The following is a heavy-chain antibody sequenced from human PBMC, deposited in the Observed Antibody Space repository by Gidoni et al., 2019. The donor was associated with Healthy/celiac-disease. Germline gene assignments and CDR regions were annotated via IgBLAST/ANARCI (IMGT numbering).Heavy chain of an antibody. D-gene: IGHD3-22*01. J-gene: IGHJ4*02. CDR1: GFTFSNAW. V-gene: IGHV3-15*01. CDR2: IKSKTDGGTT. Sequence: EVQLVESGGGWVKPGGSLRLSCAASGFTFSNAWMSWVRQAPGKGLEWGGRIKSKTDGGTTDYAAPVTGSFTISRDDSKNTLFLQMNSLKTEDTAVYYCTTARLVGVVGYYYVFGGVDYWGQGTLVTVSS. CDR3: TTARLVGVVGYYYVFGGVDY.